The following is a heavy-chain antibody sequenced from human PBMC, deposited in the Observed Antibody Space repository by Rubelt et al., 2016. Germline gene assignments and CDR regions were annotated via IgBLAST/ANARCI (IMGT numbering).Heavy chain of an antibody. CDR3: ARFALPAVTTAYYYYALDV. V-gene: IGHV1-3*01. J-gene: IGHJ6*02. CDR2: IDAGNGDT. Sequence: QVQLVQSGAEVKRPGASVKVSCKASGYPFATYAMHWVRQAPGQRLEWMGWIDAGNGDTNYSINLPGRVTFTRDTSASTAYMELSSLRSEDSAVYYCARFALPAVTTAYYYYALDVWGQGTTVTVSS. D-gene: IGHD4-17*01. CDR1: GYPFATYA.